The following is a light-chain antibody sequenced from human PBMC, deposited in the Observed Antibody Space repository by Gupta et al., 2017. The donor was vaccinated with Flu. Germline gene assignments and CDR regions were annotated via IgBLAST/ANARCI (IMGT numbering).Light chain of an antibody. Sequence: NCKSSQSVLYSSNNLNYLAWYQQKQGQPPKVLIYCASTRESGVPDRFSGSGSVTDFTLTITSLQAEDVAVYYCQEYCSSPLTFGGGTKVQIK. CDR2: CAS. CDR1: QSVLYSSNNLNY. J-gene: IGKJ4*01. CDR3: QEYCSSPLT. V-gene: IGKV4-1*01.